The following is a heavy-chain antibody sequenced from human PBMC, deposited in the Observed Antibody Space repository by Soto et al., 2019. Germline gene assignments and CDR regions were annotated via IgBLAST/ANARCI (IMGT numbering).Heavy chain of an antibody. Sequence: WGSLRLSCAASGFTFSNAWMNWVRQAPGKGLEWVGRIKSKTDGGTTDYAAPVKGRFTISRDDSKNTLYLQMNSLKTEDTAVYYCTAMYYYDSSGSDAFDIWGQGTMVTVSS. CDR2: IKSKTDGGTT. CDR1: GFTFSNAW. J-gene: IGHJ3*02. CDR3: TAMYYYDSSGSDAFDI. V-gene: IGHV3-15*07. D-gene: IGHD3-22*01.